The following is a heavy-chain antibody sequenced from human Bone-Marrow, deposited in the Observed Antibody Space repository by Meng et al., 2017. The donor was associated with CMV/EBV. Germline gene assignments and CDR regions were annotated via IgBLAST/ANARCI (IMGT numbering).Heavy chain of an antibody. CDR2: IYYSGST. Sequence: ISSSDYYWGWIRQPPGKGLEWIGSIYYSGSTSYNPSLKSRVTISMDTSRDQFSLKLNPLTAADTAVYFCARGLWGFYASGTHLNWFAPWGQGTLVTVSS. CDR1: ISSSDYY. J-gene: IGHJ5*02. D-gene: IGHD3-10*01. CDR3: ARGLWGFYASGTHLNWFAP. V-gene: IGHV4-39*07.